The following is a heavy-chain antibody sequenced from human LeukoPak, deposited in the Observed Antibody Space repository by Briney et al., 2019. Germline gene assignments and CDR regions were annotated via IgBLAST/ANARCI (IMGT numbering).Heavy chain of an antibody. CDR2: ISYHGHRT. J-gene: IGHJ4*02. Sequence: GGSLRLSCVASGFTFYTYDMSWVRQVPGKGLEWVSSISYHGHRTYYTDSVKGRFTISRDNSKNTLYLQLNSLRVEHTAIYYCARIPGMAAGSDFYFDYWGPGTVVTVFS. CDR3: ARIPGMAAGSDFYFDY. CDR1: GFTFYTYD. D-gene: IGHD6-13*01. V-gene: IGHV3-23*01.